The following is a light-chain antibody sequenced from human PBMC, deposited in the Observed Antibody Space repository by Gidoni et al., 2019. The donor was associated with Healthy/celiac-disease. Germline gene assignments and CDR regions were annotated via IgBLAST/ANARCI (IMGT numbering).Light chain of an antibody. CDR3: CSYAGSSTHVV. CDR1: SSDVGSYNL. CDR2: ESS. V-gene: IGLV2-23*01. Sequence: QSALTQPAPVSGSPGQSITISCTGTSSDVGSYNLVSWYQQHPGKAPKLMIYESSKRPSGVSNRFSGSKSGNTASLTIAGLQAEDEADYYCCSYAGSSTHVVFGGGTKLTVL. J-gene: IGLJ2*01.